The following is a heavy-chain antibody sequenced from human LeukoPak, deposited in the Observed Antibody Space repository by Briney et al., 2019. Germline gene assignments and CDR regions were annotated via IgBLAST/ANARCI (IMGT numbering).Heavy chain of an antibody. V-gene: IGHV3-23*01. Sequence: PGGSLRLSCAASGFTFSSSAMSWVRQAPGKGLKWVSGISTSGGSTYYSDSVKGRFTISRDNSKNTLYLQMNSLRVEDTALYYCAKEGIVAVPAAMMDVWGKGTTVTVSS. J-gene: IGHJ6*04. D-gene: IGHD2-2*01. CDR1: GFTFSSSA. CDR3: AKEGIVAVPAAMMDV. CDR2: ISTSGGST.